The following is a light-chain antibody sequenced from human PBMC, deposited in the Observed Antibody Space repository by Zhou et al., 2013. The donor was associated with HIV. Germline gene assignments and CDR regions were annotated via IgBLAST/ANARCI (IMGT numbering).Light chain of an antibody. J-gene: IGKJ4*01. CDR2: AAS. Sequence: DIQMTQSPSSLSASVGDRVTITCRASQSISSYLNWYQQKPGKAPKLLIYAASSLQSGVPSRFSGSGSGTDFTLTISSLQPEDFATYYCQQSYSTPPLTFGGGQGGDQT. CDR1: QSISSY. CDR3: QQSYSTPPLT. V-gene: IGKV1-39*01.